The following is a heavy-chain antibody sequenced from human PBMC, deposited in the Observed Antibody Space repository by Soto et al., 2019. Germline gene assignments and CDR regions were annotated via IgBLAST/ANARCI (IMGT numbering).Heavy chain of an antibody. D-gene: IGHD6-19*01. V-gene: IGHV1-18*01. J-gene: IGHJ5*02. Sequence: GGSVEGSFQASGFTFSRFCISWVGQAPGQGLEWMGWISAYNGNTNYAQKLRGRVTMTTDTSTSTAYMELRSLRSDDTAVYYCARQNIAVAANWFDPWGQGTLVTVSS. CDR1: GFTFSRFC. CDR3: ARQNIAVAANWFDP. CDR2: ISAYNGNT.